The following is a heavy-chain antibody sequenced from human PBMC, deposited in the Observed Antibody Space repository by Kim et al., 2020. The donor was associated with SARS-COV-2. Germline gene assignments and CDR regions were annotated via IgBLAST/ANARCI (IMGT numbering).Heavy chain of an antibody. Sequence: GGSLRLSCAASGFTFSNYWMAWLRQAPGKGLEWVATIKQDGNEKHYVDSVRGRFTIYRDNAKNSLYLQMSSLRVEDTAVYYCARDPGIAAAGTVGHMDVWGKGTTVTVSS. V-gene: IGHV3-7*01. D-gene: IGHD6-13*01. J-gene: IGHJ6*03. CDR1: GFTFSNYW. CDR3: ARDPGIAAAGTVGHMDV. CDR2: IKQDGNEK.